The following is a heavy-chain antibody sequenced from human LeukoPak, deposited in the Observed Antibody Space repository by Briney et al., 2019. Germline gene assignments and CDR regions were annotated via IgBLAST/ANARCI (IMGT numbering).Heavy chain of an antibody. D-gene: IGHD3-22*01. CDR2: SYNSGST. J-gene: IGHJ4*02. CDR1: GGSINSDY. V-gene: IGHV4-59*08. CDR3: ARQGKTFYYVSGGYYIYDYFDS. Sequence: SETLSLTCAVSGGSINSDYWSWIRQPPGKGLEWIGESYNSGSTNSAPSLKTRVTMSVDTSKSQVSLRLSSVTAADTAVYYCARQGKTFYYVSGGYYIYDYFDSWGQGALVTVSS.